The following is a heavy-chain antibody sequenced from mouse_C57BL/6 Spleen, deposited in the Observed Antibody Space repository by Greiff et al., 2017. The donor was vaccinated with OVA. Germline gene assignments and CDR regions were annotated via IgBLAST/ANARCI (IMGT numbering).Heavy chain of an antibody. J-gene: IGHJ2*01. V-gene: IGHV5-17*01. CDR3: ASDITTVVPYYFDY. CDR1: GFTFSDYG. Sequence: EVKLQESGGGLVKPGGSLKLSCAASGFTFSDYGMHWVRQAPEKGLEWVAYISSGSSTIYYADTVKGRFTISRDNAKNTLFLQMTSLRSEDTAMYYCASDITTVVPYYFDYWGQGTTLTVSS. CDR2: ISSGSSTI. D-gene: IGHD1-1*01.